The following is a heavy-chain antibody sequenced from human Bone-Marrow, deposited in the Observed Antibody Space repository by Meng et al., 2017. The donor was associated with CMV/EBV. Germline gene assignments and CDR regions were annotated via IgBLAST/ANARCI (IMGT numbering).Heavy chain of an antibody. CDR3: AKHLYDVGYCSSTSCRWNWFDP. CDR1: GFIFSCCA. J-gene: IGHJ5*02. D-gene: IGHD2-2*01. V-gene: IGHV3-23*01. Sequence: GEFLKISCAASGFIFSCCAMSWARQAPGKGLEWVSAISGSGGSTYYADPVKGRFTISRDNSKNTLDLQMNSLGAEDTAVYYCAKHLYDVGYCSSTSCRWNWFDPWGQGTLVTVSS. CDR2: ISGSGGST.